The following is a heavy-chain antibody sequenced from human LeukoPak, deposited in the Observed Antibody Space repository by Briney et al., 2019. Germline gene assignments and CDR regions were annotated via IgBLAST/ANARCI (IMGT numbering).Heavy chain of an antibody. V-gene: IGHV5-10-1*01. CDR3: ARHVEYCSSTSCYRHNAFDI. D-gene: IGHD2-2*01. Sequence: GESLKISYKGSGYSFTSYWISWVRQMPGKGLEWMGRIDPSDSYTNYSPSFQGHVTISADKSISTAYLQWSSLKASDTAMYYCARHVEYCSSTSCYRHNAFDIWGQGTMVTVSS. CDR2: IDPSDSYT. CDR1: GYSFTSYW. J-gene: IGHJ3*02.